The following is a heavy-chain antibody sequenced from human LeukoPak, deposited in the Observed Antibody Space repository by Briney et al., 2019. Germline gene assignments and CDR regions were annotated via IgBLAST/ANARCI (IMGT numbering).Heavy chain of an antibody. CDR2: LSPHANYE. CDR3: ARDWIDRSLDY. D-gene: IGHD2-2*03. Sequence: PGGSLRLSCAASGFSFSDLVIHWVRQAPGKGLEWVAVLSPHANYEYYADSVQSRFAISRDDSKNTVYLQMDSLRDEETAVYYCARDWIDRSLDYWGLGTLVTVSS. CDR1: GFSFSDLV. V-gene: IGHV3-33*01. J-gene: IGHJ4*02.